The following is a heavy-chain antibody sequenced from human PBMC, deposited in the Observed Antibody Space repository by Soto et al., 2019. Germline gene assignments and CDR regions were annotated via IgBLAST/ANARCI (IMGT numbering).Heavy chain of an antibody. J-gene: IGHJ5*02. Sequence: SETLSLTCAVSGGSISPYYWSWIRQPPGKGLEWIGYIYYTGTTRYNPSLKSRVTTSVDTSKNQFSLKLSSVTAADTAVYYCARLGGYYQALDTWGQGTLVTVSS. D-gene: IGHD3-22*01. V-gene: IGHV4-59*08. CDR3: ARLGGYYQALDT. CDR1: GGSISPYY. CDR2: IYYTGTT.